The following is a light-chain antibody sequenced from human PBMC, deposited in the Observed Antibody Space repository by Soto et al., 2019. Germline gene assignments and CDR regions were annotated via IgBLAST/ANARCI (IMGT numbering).Light chain of an antibody. CDR1: QSVSSSH. V-gene: IGKV3-20*01. CDR2: GAS. CDR3: QQYGSSRA. Sequence: EIVLTQSPGTLSLSPGERATLSCRASQSVSSSHLAWYQQKQGQAPRLLIYGASSRATGIPDRFSGSGSGTDFTLTISRLEPEDFAVYYCQQYGSSRAFGQGTKVEIK. J-gene: IGKJ1*01.